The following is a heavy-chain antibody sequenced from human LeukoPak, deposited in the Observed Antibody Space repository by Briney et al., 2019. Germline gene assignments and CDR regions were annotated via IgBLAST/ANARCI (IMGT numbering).Heavy chain of an antibody. J-gene: IGHJ3*02. CDR2: ISHDGSNQ. CDR3: AREGYYAFDI. Sequence: QPGRSLTLSCAASGFTFSNFGIHWVRQAPGKGLEWVALISHDGSNQYYPDSVKGRFTISRDNSENTLSLHMNSLRAEDTAMYYCAREGYYAFDIWGQGTMVTVSS. D-gene: IGHD3-22*01. CDR1: GFTFSNFG. V-gene: IGHV3-30-3*01.